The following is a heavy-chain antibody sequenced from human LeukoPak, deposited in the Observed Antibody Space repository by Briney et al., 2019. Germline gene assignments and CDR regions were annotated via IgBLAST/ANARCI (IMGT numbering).Heavy chain of an antibody. CDR1: GFTFDDYG. J-gene: IGHJ6*03. CDR3: AXEFYDSSGYYYXYXXMDX. Sequence: GGSLRLSCAASGFTFDDYGMSWVRQAPGKGLEWVSGINWNGGSTGYADSVKGRFTISRDNAKNSLYLQMNSLRAEDTALYYCAXEFYDSSGYYYXYXXMDXXGKGXTVT. V-gene: IGHV3-20*04. D-gene: IGHD3-22*01. CDR2: INWNGGST.